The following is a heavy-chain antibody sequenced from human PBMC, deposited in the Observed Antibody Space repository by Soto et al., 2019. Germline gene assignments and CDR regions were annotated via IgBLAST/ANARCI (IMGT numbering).Heavy chain of an antibody. J-gene: IGHJ5*02. D-gene: IGHD2-2*01. CDR2: IYWDDDK. V-gene: IGHV2-5*02. Sequence: GSGPTLVNPTQTLTLTCTFSGFSLSTSGVGVGWIRQPPGKALEWLALIYWDDDKRYSPSLKSRLTITKDTSKNQVVLTMTNMDPLETATYSFAHTHADIVLVHAAPASNCSAPWRHEPL. CDR3: AHTHADIVLVHAAPASNCSAP. CDR1: GFSLSTSGVG.